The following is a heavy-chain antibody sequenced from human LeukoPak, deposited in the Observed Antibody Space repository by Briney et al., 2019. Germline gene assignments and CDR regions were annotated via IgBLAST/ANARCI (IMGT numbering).Heavy chain of an antibody. CDR2: IYSGGST. CDR3: ARQLKRGRVVTAHDAFDI. V-gene: IGHV3-66*04. J-gene: IGHJ3*02. CDR1: GFTVSSNY. Sequence: GGSLRLSCAASGFTVSSNYMSWVRQAPGKGLEWVSVIYSGGSTYYADSVRGRFTISRDNSKNTLYLQVNTLRAEDTAVYYCARQLKRGRVVTAHDAFDIWGQGTMVTVSS. D-gene: IGHD2-21*02.